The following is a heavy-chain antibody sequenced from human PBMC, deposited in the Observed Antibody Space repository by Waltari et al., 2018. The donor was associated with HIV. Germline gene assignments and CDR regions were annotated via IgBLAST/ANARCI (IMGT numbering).Heavy chain of an antibody. Sequence: EVQLVQSGAEVKKPGESLKISCKASGYSFTSYWIGWVRQMPGKGLEWRGIIYPGDSDTRYSPSFQGQVTISADKSISTAYLQWSSLKASDTAMYYCATSRSTYYDTGGYFDYWGQGTLVTVSS. CDR3: ATSRSTYYDTGGYFDY. J-gene: IGHJ4*02. V-gene: IGHV5-51*03. D-gene: IGHD3-22*01. CDR2: IYPGDSDT. CDR1: GYSFTSYW.